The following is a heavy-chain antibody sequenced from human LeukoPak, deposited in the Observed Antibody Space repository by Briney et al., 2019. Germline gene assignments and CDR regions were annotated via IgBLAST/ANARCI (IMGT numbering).Heavy chain of an antibody. CDR2: IYSGGSI. CDR3: ARGDDYGGAWYYFDY. J-gene: IGHJ4*02. V-gene: IGHV3-53*01. Sequence: GGSLRLSCAASGFTVSSNYMNWVRQAPGKGLEWLAVIYSGGSIYYADSVKGRSTISRDNSKNTLILQMNSLRAEDTAEYYCARGDDYGGAWYYFDYWGQGTLVTVSS. CDR1: GFTVSSNY. D-gene: IGHD4-23*01.